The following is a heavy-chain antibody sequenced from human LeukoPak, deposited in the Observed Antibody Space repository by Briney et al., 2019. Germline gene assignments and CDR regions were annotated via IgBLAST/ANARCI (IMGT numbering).Heavy chain of an antibody. Sequence: ASVKVSCKASGYTFTSYYMHWVRQAPGQGLEWMGIINPSGGNTGYAQKFQGRVTMTRNTSISTAYMELSSLRSEDTAVYYCARFNGRGVSNDYWGQGTLVTVSA. CDR2: INPSGGNT. CDR1: GYTFTSYY. J-gene: IGHJ4*02. CDR3: ARFNGRGVSNDY. V-gene: IGHV1-46*01. D-gene: IGHD3-10*01.